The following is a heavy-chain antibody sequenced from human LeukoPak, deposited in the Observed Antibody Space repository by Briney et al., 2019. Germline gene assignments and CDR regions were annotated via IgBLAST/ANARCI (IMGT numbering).Heavy chain of an antibody. CDR2: IRSYDGNT. J-gene: IGHJ4*02. CDR1: GYTFTSYG. Sequence: GASVKLSCKASGYTFTSYGISWVRQAPGQGLEWMGCIRSYDGNTNYAEKLQGRVTITRDNSTSTAYMELKSLRSDDTAVYYCAKTEGEHYGPRRPYHFHHWRQGTLVPVS. V-gene: IGHV1-18*01. D-gene: IGHD3-10*01. CDR3: AKTEGEHYGPRRPYHFHH.